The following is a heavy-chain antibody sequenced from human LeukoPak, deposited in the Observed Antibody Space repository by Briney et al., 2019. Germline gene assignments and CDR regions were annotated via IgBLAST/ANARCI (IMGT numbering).Heavy chain of an antibody. D-gene: IGHD6-6*01. CDR3: AREGTKIAARRHWFDP. V-gene: IGHV3-48*03. CDR2: ITSSGSTI. CDR1: GFTFSSYE. J-gene: IGHJ5*02. Sequence: GAFLRLSCAASGFTFSSYEMNWVRQAPGKGLEWVSYITSSGSTIYYADSVKGRFTISRDNAKNSLYLQMNSLRAEDTAVYYCAREGTKIAARRHWFDPWGQGTLVTVSS.